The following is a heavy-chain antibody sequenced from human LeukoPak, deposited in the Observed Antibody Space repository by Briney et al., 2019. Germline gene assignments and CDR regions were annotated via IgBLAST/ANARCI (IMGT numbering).Heavy chain of an antibody. Sequence: GGSLRLSCAASGFTFSSYAMSWVRQAPGKGLEWVSDISGSGGSTYYADSVKGRFTITRDNSKNTLYLQMNSLRAEDTAVYYCAKKGVGATNNYYYYGMDVWGQGTTVTVSS. D-gene: IGHD1-26*01. CDR2: ISGSGGST. CDR1: GFTFSSYA. CDR3: AKKGVGATNNYYYYGMDV. J-gene: IGHJ6*02. V-gene: IGHV3-23*01.